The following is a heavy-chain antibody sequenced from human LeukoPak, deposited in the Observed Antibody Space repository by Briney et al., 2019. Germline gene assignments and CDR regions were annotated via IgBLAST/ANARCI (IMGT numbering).Heavy chain of an antibody. CDR1: GYTFTSYG. CDR3: ARGETRGEYYYYMDV. D-gene: IGHD3-10*01. J-gene: IGHJ6*03. V-gene: IGHV1-18*01. CDR2: ISAYNGNT. Sequence: ASVKVSCKASGYTFTSYGISWVRQAPGQGLEWMGWISAYNGNTNYAQKLQGRVTMTIDTSTSTAYMELRSLRSDDTAVYYCARGETRGEYYYYMDVWGKGTTVTVSS.